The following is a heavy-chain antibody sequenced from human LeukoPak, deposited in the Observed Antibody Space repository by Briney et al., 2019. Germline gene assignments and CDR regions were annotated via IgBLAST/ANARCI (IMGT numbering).Heavy chain of an antibody. CDR1: GFTFSSYG. D-gene: IGHD1-26*01. CDR2: ISDSGGNT. Sequence: PGGSLRLSCAASGFTFSSYGMSWVRQAPGKGLEWVSSISDSGGNTYYAASVKGRVTISRDNSKNTLYLQMHGLRAEDSAVYYCSRSYSLGWFDPWGQGTLVTVSS. J-gene: IGHJ5*02. V-gene: IGHV3-23*01. CDR3: SRSYSLGWFDP.